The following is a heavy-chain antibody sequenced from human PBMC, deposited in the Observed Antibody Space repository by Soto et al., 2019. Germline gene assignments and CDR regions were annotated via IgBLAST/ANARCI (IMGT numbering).Heavy chain of an antibody. CDR3: AKDGDILTGYSRPLAY. J-gene: IGHJ4*02. D-gene: IGHD3-9*01. V-gene: IGHV3-30*18. CDR2: ISYDGSNK. CDR1: GFTFSSYG. Sequence: HPGGSLRLSCAASGFTFSSYGMHWVRQAPGKGLEWVAVISYDGSNKYYADSVKGRFTISRDNSKNTLYLQMNSLRAEDTAVYYCAKDGDILTGYSRPLAYWGQGTLVTVSS.